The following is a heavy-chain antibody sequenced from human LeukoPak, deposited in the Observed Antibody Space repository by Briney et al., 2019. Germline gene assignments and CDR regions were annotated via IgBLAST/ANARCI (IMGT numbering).Heavy chain of an antibody. J-gene: IGHJ4*02. D-gene: IGHD6-19*01. Sequence: PSETLSLTCTVSGGSISSSSYYWGWIRQPPGKGLEWIGSIYYSGSTYYNPSLKSRVTISVDTSKNQFSLKLSSVTAADTAVYYCARGVADPVPYFDYWGQGTLVTVSS. CDR1: GGSISSSSYY. V-gene: IGHV4-39*01. CDR2: IYYSGST. CDR3: ARGVADPVPYFDY.